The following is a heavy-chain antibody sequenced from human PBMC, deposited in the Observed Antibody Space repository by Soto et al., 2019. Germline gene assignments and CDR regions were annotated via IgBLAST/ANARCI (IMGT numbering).Heavy chain of an antibody. CDR3: AREGYYGSGSYLRFDYYYGMDV. J-gene: IGHJ6*02. CDR2: ISAYNGNT. Sequence: GASVKVSCKASGYTFPSYGISWVRQAPGQGLEWMGWISAYNGNTKYAQKLQGRVTMTTDTSTSTAYMELRSLRSDDTAVYYCAREGYYGSGSYLRFDYYYGMDVWGQGTTVTVSS. CDR1: GYTFPSYG. V-gene: IGHV1-18*01. D-gene: IGHD3-10*01.